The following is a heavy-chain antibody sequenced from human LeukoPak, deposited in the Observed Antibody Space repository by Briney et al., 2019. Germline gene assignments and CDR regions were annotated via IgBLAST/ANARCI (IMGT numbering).Heavy chain of an antibody. J-gene: IGHJ6*04. CDR3: ASARRGYGMDV. D-gene: IGHD1-14*01. CDR1: GGSFSGYY. Sequence: SETLSLTCAVYGGSFSGYYWSWIRQPPGKGLEWIGEINHRGSTNYNPSLKRRVTISVDTSKNQLSLKLSSVTAADTAVYYCASARRGYGMDVWGKGTTVTVSS. CDR2: INHRGST. V-gene: IGHV4-34*01.